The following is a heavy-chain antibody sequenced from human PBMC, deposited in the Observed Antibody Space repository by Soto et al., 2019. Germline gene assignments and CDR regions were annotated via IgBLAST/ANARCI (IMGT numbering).Heavy chain of an antibody. D-gene: IGHD3-10*01. CDR1: VEFFSNYG. Sequence: QAQLVQSGAEVKEPGSSVKVSCKASVEFFSNYGISWVRQAPGQGLEWMGGIIPIFGTISYAEKFQGRVTLTADETTNTVYMQMRSLGYADTAVYYGARVFPDGWVETGVVRGYLDTWGRGTLVTVSS. CDR2: IIPIFGTI. CDR3: ARVFPDGWVETGVVRGYLDT. V-gene: IGHV1-69*01. J-gene: IGHJ4*02.